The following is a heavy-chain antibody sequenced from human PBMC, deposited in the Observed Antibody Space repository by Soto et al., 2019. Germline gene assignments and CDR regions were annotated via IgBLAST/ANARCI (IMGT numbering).Heavy chain of an antibody. CDR3: ARRSVIHSNAFDV. J-gene: IGHJ3*01. D-gene: IGHD2-15*01. V-gene: IGHV1-69*01. Sequence: QVQLVQSGAEVKKPGSSVRVSCKASGGTFRNLAITWVRQAPVQGLEWMGGFIPIIGGGINAQKFQGRVTITSDESTSTAYMELSSLKSEATAMYFCARRSVIHSNAFDVWGQGTMVTVSS. CDR1: GGTFRNLA. CDR2: FIPIIGGG.